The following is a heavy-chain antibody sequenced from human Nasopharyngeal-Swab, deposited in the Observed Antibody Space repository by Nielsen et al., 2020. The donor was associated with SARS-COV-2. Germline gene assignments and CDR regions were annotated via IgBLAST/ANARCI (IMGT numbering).Heavy chain of an antibody. CDR3: ARGLGEVADY. CDR1: GFTFSSYE. J-gene: IGHJ4*02. V-gene: IGHV3-48*03. D-gene: IGHD3-10*01. Sequence: GESLKISCAASGFTFSSYEMNWVRQAPGKGLEWVSYTSSSGSNINYADSVKGRFTISRDNAKNSLYLQMNSLRAEDTAVYYCARGLGEVADYWGQGTLVTVSS. CDR2: TSSSGSNI.